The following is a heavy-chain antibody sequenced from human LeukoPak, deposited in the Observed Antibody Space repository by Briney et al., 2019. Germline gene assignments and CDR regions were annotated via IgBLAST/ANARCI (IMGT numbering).Heavy chain of an antibody. V-gene: IGHV1-46*01. CDR1: GYSFTSNY. CDR3: ARDQEAFDY. Sequence: ASVKVSCKASGYSFTSNYIHWVRQAPGQGLEWMGMIYPRDGSTSYAQKFQGRVTVTRDTSTSAVHMELSGLRSEDTAVYYCARDQEAFDYWGQGTLVTVSS. J-gene: IGHJ4*02. CDR2: IYPRDGST.